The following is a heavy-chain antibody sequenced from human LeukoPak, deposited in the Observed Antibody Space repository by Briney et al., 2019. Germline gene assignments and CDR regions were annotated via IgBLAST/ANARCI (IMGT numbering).Heavy chain of an antibody. D-gene: IGHD6-6*01. J-gene: IGHJ6*03. CDR2: ISGSGGST. Sequence: PGGSLRLSCAASGFTFSSYAMCWVRQAPGKGLEWVSAISGSGGSTYYADSVKGRFTISRDNSKNTLYLQMNSLRAEDTAVYYCTSSSSRGIYYYYYYMDVWGKETTVTVSS. CDR3: TSSSSRGIYYYYYYMDV. V-gene: IGHV3-23*01. CDR1: GFTFSSYA.